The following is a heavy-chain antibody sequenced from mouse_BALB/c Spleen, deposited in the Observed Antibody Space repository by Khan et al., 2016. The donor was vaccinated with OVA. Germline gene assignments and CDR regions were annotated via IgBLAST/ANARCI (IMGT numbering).Heavy chain of an antibody. CDR3: PRLGNYEGFAY. V-gene: IGHV1-5*01. CDR2: IYPGNSDT. Sequence: VQLQQSGTVLARPGASVKMSCKASGYNFTTYWMHWVKQRPGQGLEWIGAIYPGNSDTSYNQKFKDKAKLTAVTSTSTAYMELSSLTNEDSAVYYCPRLGNYEGFAYWGQGTLVTVSA. CDR1: GYNFTTYW. D-gene: IGHD2-1*01. J-gene: IGHJ3*01.